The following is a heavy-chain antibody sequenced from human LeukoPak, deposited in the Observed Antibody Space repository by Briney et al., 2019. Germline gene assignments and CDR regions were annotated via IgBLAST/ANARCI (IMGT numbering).Heavy chain of an antibody. CDR2: ISLNGETT. V-gene: IGHV3-23*01. CDR3: AQGFSSGWYPY. Sequence: GGSLRLSCAVSGFSVSSFGMSWVRQAPGKGLEWISAISLNGETTWYADSVKGRFTISRDNSKNTLYLQLTGLRAEDTAVYYCAQGFSSGWYPYWGQGSLVSVSS. CDR1: GFSVSSFG. D-gene: IGHD6-19*01. J-gene: IGHJ4*02.